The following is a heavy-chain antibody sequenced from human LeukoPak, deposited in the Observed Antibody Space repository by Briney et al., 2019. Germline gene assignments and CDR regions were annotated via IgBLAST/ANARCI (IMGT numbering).Heavy chain of an antibody. D-gene: IGHD2-15*01. CDR1: GYTLTSYY. J-gene: IGHJ5*02. Sequence: AASVKVSCKASGYTLTSYYMHWVRQAPGQGLEWMRIINPSGGSTSYAQKFQGRVTLTRDMSTSTVYMELSSLRSEDTAVYYCAAITCSGGSCHNRNWFDPWGQGTLVTVSS. CDR2: INPSGGST. V-gene: IGHV1-46*01. CDR3: AAITCSGGSCHNRNWFDP.